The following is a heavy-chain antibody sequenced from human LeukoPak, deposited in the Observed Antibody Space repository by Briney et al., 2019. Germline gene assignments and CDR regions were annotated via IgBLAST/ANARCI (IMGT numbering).Heavy chain of an antibody. CDR1: GGSISPYY. D-gene: IGHD5-24*01. J-gene: IGHJ6*03. CDR2: IYYSGNT. CDR3: AGGYKYAYYNYYYMDV. V-gene: IGHV4-59*01. Sequence: SETLSLTCTVSGGSISPYYWSWIRQSPGKGLEWIGYIYYSGNTYYNPSLKSRVTISVDTSKNQFSLKLSSVTAADTAVYYCAGGYKYAYYNYYYMDVWGKGTTVTVSS.